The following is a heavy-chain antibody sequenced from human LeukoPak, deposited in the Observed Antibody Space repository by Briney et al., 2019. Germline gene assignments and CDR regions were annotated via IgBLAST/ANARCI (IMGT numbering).Heavy chain of an antibody. J-gene: IGHJ6*02. V-gene: IGHV4-59*01. Sequence: PSETLSLTCTVSGGSISSYYCCWLRQPPRKGLEWIGYIYYSGSTNYNPSLKSRVTISVDPSKTQFSLKLSSVTAADTAVYYCARSTLGSTDYGMDVWGQVTPVTVSS. CDR3: ARSTLGSTDYGMDV. CDR1: GGSISSYY. D-gene: IGHD3-16*01. CDR2: IYYSGST.